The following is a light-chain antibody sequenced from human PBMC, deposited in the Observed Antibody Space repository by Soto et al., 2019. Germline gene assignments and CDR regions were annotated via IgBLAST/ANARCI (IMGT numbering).Light chain of an antibody. CDR3: SSYTSSATLV. J-gene: IGLJ2*01. V-gene: IGLV2-14*01. Sequence: QSVLTQPASVSGSPGQSITISCTATSSDVGAYNYVSWHQQYPGKAPKLMIYEVINRPSGVSNRFSGSKSGNTASLIISGLQAEDEADYYCSSYTSSATLVFGGGTKLTVL. CDR1: SSDVGAYNY. CDR2: EVI.